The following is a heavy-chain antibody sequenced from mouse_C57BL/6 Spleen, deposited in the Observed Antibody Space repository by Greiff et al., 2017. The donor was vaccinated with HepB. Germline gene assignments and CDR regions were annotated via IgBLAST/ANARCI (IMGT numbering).Heavy chain of an antibody. CDR2: INPGSGGT. D-gene: IGHD2-1*01. CDR3: AREDYGNSLYAMDY. CDR1: GYAFTNYL. V-gene: IGHV1-54*01. J-gene: IGHJ4*01. Sequence: VQLQQSGAELVRPGTSVKVSCKASGYAFTNYLIEWVKQRPGQGLEWIGVINPGSGGTNYNEKFKGKATLTADKSSSTAYMQLSSLTSEDSAVYFYAREDYGNSLYAMDYWGQGTSVTVSS.